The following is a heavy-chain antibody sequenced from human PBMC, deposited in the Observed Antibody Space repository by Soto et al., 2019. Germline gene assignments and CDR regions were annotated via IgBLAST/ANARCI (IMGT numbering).Heavy chain of an antibody. CDR2: ISGSGGST. J-gene: IGHJ4*02. CDR3: ANMELGMVQPNFDY. V-gene: IGHV3-23*01. Sequence: EVQLLESVGGLVQPGGSLRLSCAASGFTFSSYAMSWVRQAPGKGLEWVSAISGSGGSTYYADSVKGRFTISRDNSKNTLYLQMNSLRAEDTAVYYCANMELGMVQPNFDYWGQGTLVTVSS. CDR1: GFTFSSYA. D-gene: IGHD1-1*01.